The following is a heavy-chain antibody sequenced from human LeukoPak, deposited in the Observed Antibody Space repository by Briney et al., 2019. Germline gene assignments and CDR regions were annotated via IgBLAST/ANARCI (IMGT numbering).Heavy chain of an antibody. J-gene: IGHJ4*02. CDR1: GGSISSYY. CDR3: ARDLRDYDSSGFDY. CDR2: IYYSGST. D-gene: IGHD3-22*01. V-gene: IGHV4-59*01. Sequence: SETLSLTCTVSGGSISSYYWSWIRQPPGKGLEWIGYIYYSGSTNYNPSLKSRVTISVDTSKNQFSLKLSSVTAADTAVYYCARDLRDYDSSGFDYWGQGTLVTVSS.